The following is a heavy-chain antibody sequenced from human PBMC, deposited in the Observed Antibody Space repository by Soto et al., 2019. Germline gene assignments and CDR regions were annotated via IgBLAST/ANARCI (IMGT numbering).Heavy chain of an antibody. V-gene: IGHV4-30-4*01. J-gene: IGHJ6*02. D-gene: IGHD5-18*01. CDR2: IYYSGST. CDR1: GGSISSGDYY. CDR3: ASESYGYWRYSRDYYYGMDV. Sequence: SETLSLTCTVSGGSISSGDYYWSWIRQPPGKGLEWIGYIYYSGSTYYNPSLKSRVTISVDTSKNQFSLKLSSVTAAATAVYYCASESYGYWRYSRDYYYGMDVWGQGTPVTVSS.